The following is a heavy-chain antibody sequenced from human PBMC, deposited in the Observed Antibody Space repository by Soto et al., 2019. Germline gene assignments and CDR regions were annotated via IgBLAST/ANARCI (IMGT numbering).Heavy chain of an antibody. CDR2: ITPFSGDV. J-gene: IGHJ4*02. CDR3: AGGGAGSGPFTWELPDH. CDR1: GNTFTYRY. V-gene: IGHV1-45*02. D-gene: IGHD1-26*01. Sequence: SVKGSCKALGNTFTYRYLHWVRQAPGQALEWMGWITPFSGDVHYAQKFQERVTITRDRSINTAYMQMSSLRSEDTAMYFCAGGGAGSGPFTWELPDHWGQGTLVTVSS.